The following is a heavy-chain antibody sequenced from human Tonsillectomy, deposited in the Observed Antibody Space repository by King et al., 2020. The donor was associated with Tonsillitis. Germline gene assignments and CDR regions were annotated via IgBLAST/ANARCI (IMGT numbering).Heavy chain of an antibody. D-gene: IGHD3-22*01. CDR3: AKGPLYYYDSSGYYADY. CDR1: GFTFSSYA. J-gene: IGHJ4*02. Sequence: VQLVESGGGLVQPGGSLRLSCAASGFTFSSYAMSWVRQAPGKGLEWVSAISGSGGSTYYADSVKGRFTISRDNSKNTLYLQMNSLRAEDTAVYYCAKGPLYYYDSSGYYADYWGQGTLVTVSS. CDR2: ISGSGGST. V-gene: IGHV3-23*04.